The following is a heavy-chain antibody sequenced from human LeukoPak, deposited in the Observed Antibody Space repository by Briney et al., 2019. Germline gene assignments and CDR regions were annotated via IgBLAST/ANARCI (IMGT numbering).Heavy chain of an antibody. J-gene: IGHJ3*02. V-gene: IGHV4-4*07. CDR3: ARGPAPYGSGNIRALDI. D-gene: IGHD3-10*01. CDR2: IYTSGST. Sequence: PSETLSLTCTVSGGSISSYYWSWIRQPAGKGREWIGRIYTSGSTNYNPSLKSRVTMSVDTSKNQFSLKLSSVTAADTAVYYCARGPAPYGSGNIRALDIWGQGTMVTVSS. CDR1: GGSISSYY.